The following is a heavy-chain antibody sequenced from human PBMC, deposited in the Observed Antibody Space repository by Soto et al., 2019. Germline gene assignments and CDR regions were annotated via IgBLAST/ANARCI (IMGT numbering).Heavy chain of an antibody. CDR2: INAGNGNT. J-gene: IGHJ4*02. CDR1: GYTFTSYA. D-gene: IGHD2-2*01. Sequence: ASVKVSCKASGYTFTSYAMHWVRQAPGQRLEWMGWINAGNGNTKYSQKFQGRVTITRDTSASTAYMELSSLRSEDTAVYYCARDQTFHCSSTSCPVDYWGQGTLVTVSS. V-gene: IGHV1-3*01. CDR3: ARDQTFHCSSTSCPVDY.